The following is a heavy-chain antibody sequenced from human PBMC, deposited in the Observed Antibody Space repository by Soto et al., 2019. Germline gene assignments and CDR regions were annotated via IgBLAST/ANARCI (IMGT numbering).Heavy chain of an antibody. Sequence: SETLSLTCTVSGGSISSSSYYWGWIRQPPGKGLEWIGSIYYSGSTYYNPSLKSRVTISVDTSKNQFSLKLSSVTAADTAVYYCARRGAGLDARDYWGQGTLVTVSS. V-gene: IGHV4-39*01. J-gene: IGHJ4*02. CDR3: ARRGAGLDARDY. CDR2: IYYSGST. D-gene: IGHD2-15*01. CDR1: GGSISSSSYY.